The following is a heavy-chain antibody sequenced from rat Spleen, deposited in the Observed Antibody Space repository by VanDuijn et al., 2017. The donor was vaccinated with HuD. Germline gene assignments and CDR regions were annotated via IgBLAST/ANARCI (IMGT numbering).Heavy chain of an antibody. V-gene: IGHV5S23*01. J-gene: IGHJ2*01. CDR2: ISTGGGST. CDR1: GFTFSNYD. CDR3: ARTPFMGLDY. Sequence: EVQLVESGGGLVQPGRSLKLSCAASGFTFSNYDMAWVRQAPTKGLEWVAYISTGGGSTYYRDSVKGRFTISRDNAKSTLYLQMDSLRSEDTATYYCARTPFMGLDYWGQGVMVTVSS. D-gene: IGHD1-7*01.